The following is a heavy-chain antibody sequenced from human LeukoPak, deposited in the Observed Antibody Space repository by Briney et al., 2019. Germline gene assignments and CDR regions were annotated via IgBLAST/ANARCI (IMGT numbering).Heavy chain of an antibody. D-gene: IGHD3-22*01. J-gene: IGHJ3*01. CDR1: GFTFSDYS. Sequence: PGGSLRLSCSASGFTFSDYSVNWVRQAPGKGLEWVSSITSGSSFIYYADSVKGRFTISRDNARNSLYLQMNSLRADDTAIYYCARTLYESSGYRRNVFDVWGQGTMVIVSS. CDR3: ARTLYESSGYRRNVFDV. CDR2: ITSGSSFI. V-gene: IGHV3-21*01.